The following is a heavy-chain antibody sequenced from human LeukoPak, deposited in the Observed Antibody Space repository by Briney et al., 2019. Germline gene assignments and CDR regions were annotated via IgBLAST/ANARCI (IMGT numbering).Heavy chain of an antibody. Sequence: GGSLRLSCAASGFTFSSYAMSWVRQAPGKGLEWVSAISGSGGSTYYADSVKGRLTISRDNSKNTLYLQMNSLGAEDTAVYYCAKFLPTHIVVANYYFDYWGQGTLVTVSS. J-gene: IGHJ4*02. V-gene: IGHV3-23*01. CDR1: GFTFSSYA. D-gene: IGHD2-21*01. CDR3: AKFLPTHIVVANYYFDY. CDR2: ISGSGGST.